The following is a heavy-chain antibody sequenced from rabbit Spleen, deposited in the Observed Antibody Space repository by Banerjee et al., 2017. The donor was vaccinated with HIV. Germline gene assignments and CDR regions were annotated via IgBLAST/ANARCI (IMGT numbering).Heavy chain of an antibody. D-gene: IGHD1-1*01. J-gene: IGHJ4*01. CDR2: IYTAGGST. Sequence: QEQLVESGGGLVQPEGSLTLTCTASGFSFSDIYWISWVRQAPGKGLEWIAYIYTAGGSTYYASWAKGRFAITRSTSLNTVTLQLNSLTAADTATYFCARLSSGAFNLWGQGTLVTVS. V-gene: IGHV1S47*01. CDR1: GFSFSDIYW. CDR3: ARLSSGAFNL.